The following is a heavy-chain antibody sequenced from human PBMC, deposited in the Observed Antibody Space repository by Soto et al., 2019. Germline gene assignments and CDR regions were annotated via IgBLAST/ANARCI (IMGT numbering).Heavy chain of an antibody. Sequence: GGSLRLSCAASGFTFSSYGMHWVRQAPGKGLEWVAVISYDGSNKYYADSVKGRFTISRDNSKNTLYLQMNSLRAEDTAVYYCAKPWSGSYWPADFDYWGQGTLVTVSS. J-gene: IGHJ4*02. D-gene: IGHD1-26*01. V-gene: IGHV3-30*18. CDR2: ISYDGSNK. CDR3: AKPWSGSYWPADFDY. CDR1: GFTFSSYG.